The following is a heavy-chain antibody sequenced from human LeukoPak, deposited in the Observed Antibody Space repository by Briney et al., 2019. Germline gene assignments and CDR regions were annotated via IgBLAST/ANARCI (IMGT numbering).Heavy chain of an antibody. J-gene: IGHJ3*02. CDR1: GDSISGSY. CDR2: IYSTGRT. V-gene: IGHV4-4*07. D-gene: IGHD3-3*01. CDR3: ARDRGSGITIFGVVRRPDAFDI. Sequence: SETLSLTCAISGDSISGSYWSWIRQPAGKGLEWIGRIYSTGRTNYNPSLKSRVTISVDTSKNQFSLKLSSVTAADTAVYYCARDRGSGITIFGVVRRPDAFDIWGQGTMVTVSS.